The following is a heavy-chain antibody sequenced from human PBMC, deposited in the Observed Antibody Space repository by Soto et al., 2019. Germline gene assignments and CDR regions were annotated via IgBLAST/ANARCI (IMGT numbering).Heavy chain of an antibody. J-gene: IGHJ4*02. CDR1: GYTFTSYA. V-gene: IGHV1-3*01. CDR2: INAGNGNT. Sequence: QVQLVQSGAEVKKPGASVKVSCKASGYTFTSYAMHWVRQAPGQRLEWMGWINAGNGNTKYSQKFQGRVTITRDTSVSTAYMELSSLRSEDTAVYYCARNLMDYDILTGYYMGYYFDYWGQGTLVTVSS. CDR3: ARNLMDYDILTGYYMGYYFDY. D-gene: IGHD3-9*01.